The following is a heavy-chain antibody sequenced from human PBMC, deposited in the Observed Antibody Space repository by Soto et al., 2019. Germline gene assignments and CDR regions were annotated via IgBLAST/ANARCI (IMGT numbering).Heavy chain of an antibody. CDR1: GASVSSGSYY. J-gene: IGHJ4*02. D-gene: IGHD5-12*01. CDR2: IYYSGST. Sequence: QVQLQESGPGLVKPSETLSLTCTVSGASVSSGSYYWSWIRQPPGKGLEWIGYIYYSGSTNYKPSLKSRVTISVDTAKNQFSLKLSSVTAADTAVYYCARDDSGYDSASPFDYWGQGTPVTVSS. CDR3: ARDDSGYDSASPFDY. V-gene: IGHV4-61*01.